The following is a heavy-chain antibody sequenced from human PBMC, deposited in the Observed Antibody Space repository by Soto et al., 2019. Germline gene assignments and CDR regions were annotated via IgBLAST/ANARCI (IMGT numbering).Heavy chain of an antibody. V-gene: IGHV3-66*01. J-gene: IGHJ6*03. D-gene: IGHD3-9*01. Sequence: GGSLRLSCAASGFTVSSNYMSWVRQAPGKGLEWVSVIYSGGSTYYADSVKGRFTISRDNSKNTLYLQMNSLRAEDTAVYYCARDQYYDILTGPMYYMDVWGKGTTVTVSS. CDR3: ARDQYYDILTGPMYYMDV. CDR1: GFTVSSNY. CDR2: IYSGGST.